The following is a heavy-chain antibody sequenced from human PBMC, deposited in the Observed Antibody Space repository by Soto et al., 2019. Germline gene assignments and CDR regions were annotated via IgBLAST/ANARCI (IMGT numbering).Heavy chain of an antibody. V-gene: IGHV4-31*03. CDR1: GGSISSGGYY. D-gene: IGHD2-2*03. J-gene: IGHJ6*02. Sequence: SETLSLTCTVSGGSISSGGYYWSWIRQHPGKGLEWIGYTYYSGSTYYNPSLKSRVTISVDTSKNQFSLKLSSVTAADTAVYYCARGDGYCSSTSCLGNYYYGMDVWGQGTTVTVSS. CDR3: ARGDGYCSSTSCLGNYYYGMDV. CDR2: TYYSGST.